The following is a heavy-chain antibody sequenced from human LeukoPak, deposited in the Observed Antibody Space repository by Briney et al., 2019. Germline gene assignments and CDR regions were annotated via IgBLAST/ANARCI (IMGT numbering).Heavy chain of an antibody. CDR1: GGCISSSSYY. Sequence: SETLSLTCTVSGGCISSSSYYWGWIRQPPGKRLEWIGSIYYSGSTYYNPSLKSRVTISVDTSKNQFSLKLSSVTAADTAVYYCARVRGGYYYYYMDVWGKGTTVTVSS. D-gene: IGHD3-16*01. CDR3: ARVRGGYYYYYMDV. J-gene: IGHJ6*03. V-gene: IGHV4-39*01. CDR2: IYYSGST.